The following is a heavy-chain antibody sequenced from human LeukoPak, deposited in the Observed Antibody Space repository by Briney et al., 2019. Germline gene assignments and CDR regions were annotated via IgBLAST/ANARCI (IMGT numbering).Heavy chain of an antibody. CDR2: INPNGGST. Sequence: ASVKVSCKASGYTFTSNYMHGVRQAPGQGLEWMGIINPNGGSTNYAQKFQGRVTLTRDMSTSTVYMELSSLRSEDTVVYYCARGGSTGPHWFDPWGQGTLVTVSS. CDR3: ARGGSTGPHWFDP. J-gene: IGHJ5*02. CDR1: GYTFTSNY. V-gene: IGHV1-46*01. D-gene: IGHD2-8*02.